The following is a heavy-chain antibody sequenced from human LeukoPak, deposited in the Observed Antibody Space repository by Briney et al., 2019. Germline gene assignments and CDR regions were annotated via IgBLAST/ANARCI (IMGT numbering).Heavy chain of an antibody. J-gene: IGHJ5*02. V-gene: IGHV4-61*01. CDR2: IYYSGST. CDR3: ARDRLERMVVAATNWFDP. D-gene: IGHD2-15*01. CDR1: GGSVSSGSYY. Sequence: SETLSLTCTVSGGSVSSGSYYWSWIRQPPGKGLEWIGYIYYSGSTNYNPSLKSRVTISVDTSKNQFSLKLSSVTAADTAVYYCARDRLERMVVAATNWFDPWGQGTLVTVSS.